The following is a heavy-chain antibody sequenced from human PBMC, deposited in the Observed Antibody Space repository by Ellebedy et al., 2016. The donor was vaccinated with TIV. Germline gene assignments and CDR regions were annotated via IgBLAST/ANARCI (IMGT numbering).Heavy chain of an antibody. V-gene: IGHV3-21*01. CDR2: ISSSSSYI. CDR3: ARDSGRMDV. J-gene: IGHJ6*02. D-gene: IGHD3-10*01. Sequence: GESLKISCAASGFTFSSYSMNWVRQAPGKGLEWVSSISSSSSYIYYADSVKGRFTISRDNAKNSLYLQMNSLRAEDTAVYYCARDSGRMDVWGQGTSVTVSS. CDR1: GFTFSSYS.